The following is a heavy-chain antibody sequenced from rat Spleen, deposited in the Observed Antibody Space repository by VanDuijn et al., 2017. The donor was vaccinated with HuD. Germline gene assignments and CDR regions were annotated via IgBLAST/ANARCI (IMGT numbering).Heavy chain of an antibody. Sequence: EVQLVESGGGLVQPGRSLELSCAASGFTFSNYDMAWVRQAPTKGLEWVASISPSGDSTYYRDSVKGRFTVSRHSAKNTLYLQMDSLRSEDTATYYCARRYWPLDYWGQGVMVTVSS. D-gene: IGHD4-2*01. CDR2: ISPSGDST. CDR1: GFTFSNYD. V-gene: IGHV5S13*01. J-gene: IGHJ2*01. CDR3: ARRYWPLDY.